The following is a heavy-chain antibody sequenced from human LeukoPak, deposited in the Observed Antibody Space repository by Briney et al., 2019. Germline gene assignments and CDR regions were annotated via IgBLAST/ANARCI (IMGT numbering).Heavy chain of an antibody. J-gene: IGHJ4*02. CDR2: LSGSGGDT. CDR1: GFTFSRNA. D-gene: IGHD2-2*01. Sequence: GGSLRLSCAASGFTFSRNAMSWVRQAPGKGLEWVSSLSGSGGDTYYADSVKGRFTISRDNSKNAVYLQMDSLRAEDTAVYYCAKDPYGTRYFDYWGQGTLVTVSS. V-gene: IGHV3-23*01. CDR3: AKDPYGTRYFDY.